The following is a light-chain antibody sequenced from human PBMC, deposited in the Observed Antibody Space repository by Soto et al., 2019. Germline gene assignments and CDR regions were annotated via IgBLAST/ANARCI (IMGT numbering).Light chain of an antibody. V-gene: IGKV4-1*01. CDR1: QSVLYSSNNKNY. CDR3: QQYCRPWT. J-gene: IGKJ1*01. Sequence: DIVMTQSPDSLAVSLGERATINCKSSQSVLYSSNNKNYLAWYQQKPGQPAKLLIYWASTRKSGVPDRFSGSGSGTDFNLTISSLQAEDVAVYYCQQYCRPWTFGQGTKVEIK. CDR2: WAS.